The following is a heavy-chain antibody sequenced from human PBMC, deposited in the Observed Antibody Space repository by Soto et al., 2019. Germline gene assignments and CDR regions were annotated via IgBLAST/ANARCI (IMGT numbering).Heavy chain of an antibody. CDR2: ISYDGSNK. D-gene: IGHD2-21*01. Sequence: QVQLVASGGGVVRPGRSLRLSCAASGFTFSSYGMHWVRQAPGEGLEWVAVISYDGSNKYYADSVKGRFTISRDNSKNTVYLQMNSRTAEDTAVYYGSTWLLPPEAHNPYYFAYWGQGNLVTVAA. CDR3: STWLLPPEAHNPYYFAY. J-gene: IGHJ4*02. V-gene: IGHV3-30*03. CDR1: GFTFSSYG.